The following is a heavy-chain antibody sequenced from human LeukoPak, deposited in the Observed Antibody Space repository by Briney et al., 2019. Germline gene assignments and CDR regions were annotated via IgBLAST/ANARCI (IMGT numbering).Heavy chain of an antibody. Sequence: SETLSLTCTVSGGSISSYYWSWIRQPPGKGLEWSGYIYYSGSTNYNPSLKSRVTISVDTSKNQFSLKLSSVTAADTAVYYCARESPTYDFWSGYYRTDGYYYMDVWGKGTTVTVSS. J-gene: IGHJ6*03. CDR3: ARESPTYDFWSGYYRTDGYYYMDV. CDR1: GGSISSYY. CDR2: IYYSGST. V-gene: IGHV4-59*01. D-gene: IGHD3-3*01.